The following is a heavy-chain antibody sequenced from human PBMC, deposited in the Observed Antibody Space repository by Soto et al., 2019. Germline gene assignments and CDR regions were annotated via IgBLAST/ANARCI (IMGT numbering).Heavy chain of an antibody. V-gene: IGHV4-31*03. D-gene: IGHD6-13*01. CDR1: GGSIISGGYY. CDR3: ARDNRSSSSWYYYYGMDV. J-gene: IGHJ6*02. Sequence: PSGTQPHTCIFSGGSIISGGYYWNWNRQHPGKGLEWIGYIYYSGSTYYNPSLKSRVTISVDTSKNPFSLKLSSVTAADTAVYYCARDNRSSSSWYYYYGMDVWGQGTTVTVSS. CDR2: IYYSGST.